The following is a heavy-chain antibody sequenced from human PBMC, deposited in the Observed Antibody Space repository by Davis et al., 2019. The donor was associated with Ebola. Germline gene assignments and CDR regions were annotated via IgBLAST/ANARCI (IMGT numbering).Heavy chain of an antibody. CDR2: INHSGST. CDR3: ARGVVVGRDFDY. J-gene: IGHJ4*02. V-gene: IGHV4-34*01. CDR1: GGSFSGYY. Sequence: PSETLSLTCAVYGGSFSGYYWSWIRQPPGKGLEWIGEINHSGSTNYNPSLKSRVTISVDTSKNQFSLKVSSVTAADTAVYYCARGVVVGRDFDYWGQGTLVTVSS. D-gene: IGHD3-22*01.